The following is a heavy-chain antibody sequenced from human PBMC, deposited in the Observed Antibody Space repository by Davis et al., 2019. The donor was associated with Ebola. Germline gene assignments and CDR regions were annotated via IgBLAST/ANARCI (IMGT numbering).Heavy chain of an antibody. J-gene: IGHJ6*02. CDR2: ISYDGSNK. V-gene: IGHV3-30*18. D-gene: IGHD3-10*01. Sequence: GESLKISCAASGFTFSSYGMHWVRQAPGKGLEWVAVISYDGSNKYYVDSVKGRFTISRDNSKNTLYLQMNSLRAEDTAVYYCAKDREHGSGFLGGMDVWGQGTTVTVSS. CDR3: AKDREHGSGFLGGMDV. CDR1: GFTFSSYG.